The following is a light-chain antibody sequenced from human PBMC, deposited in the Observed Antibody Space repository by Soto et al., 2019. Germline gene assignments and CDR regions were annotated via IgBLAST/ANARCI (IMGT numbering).Light chain of an antibody. J-gene: IGKJ3*01. CDR3: QQRSNWPFI. CDR2: DAS. CDR1: QSVTIF. Sequence: EIVLTQSPATLSLSPGERATLSCRASQSVTIFLAWYQQKPGQAPRLLIYDASNRATGIPARFSGSGSGTDFTLTISSLEPEDFAVYYCQQRSNWPFIFGPGTKVDIK. V-gene: IGKV3-11*01.